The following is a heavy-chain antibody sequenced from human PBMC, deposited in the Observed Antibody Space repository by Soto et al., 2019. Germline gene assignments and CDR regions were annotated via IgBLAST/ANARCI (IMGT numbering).Heavy chain of an antibody. J-gene: IGHJ4*02. V-gene: IGHV4-59*01. CDR2: IYYSGSN. Sequence: SETLSLTCPVSWGYCSSYGGSSLRQPTGKGLEWIGYIYYSGSNNYNPSLKSRVTISVDTSKNQFSLKLSSVTAADTAVYYCARYRGGSFYFDYWGQGTLVTV. CDR3: ARYRGGSFYFDY. CDR1: WGYCSSYG. D-gene: IGHD1-26*01.